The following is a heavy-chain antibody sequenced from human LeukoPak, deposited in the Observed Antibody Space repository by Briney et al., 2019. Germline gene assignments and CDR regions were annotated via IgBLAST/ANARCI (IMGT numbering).Heavy chain of an antibody. CDR1: GYTFTSYG. V-gene: IGHV1-18*01. CDR2: ISAYNGNT. CDR3: AKGPLEPTVGRNYVYYYYYMDV. J-gene: IGHJ6*03. Sequence: ASVKVSCKASGYTFTSYGISWVRQAPGQGLEWMGWISAYNGNTNYAQKLQGRVTMTTDTSTSTAYMELRSLRSDDTAVYYCAKGPLEPTVGRNYVYYYYYMDVWGKGTTVTVSS. D-gene: IGHD1-7*01.